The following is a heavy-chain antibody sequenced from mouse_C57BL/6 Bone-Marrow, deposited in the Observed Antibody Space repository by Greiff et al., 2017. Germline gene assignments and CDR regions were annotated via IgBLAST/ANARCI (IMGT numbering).Heavy chain of an antibody. Sequence: QVQLQQPGAELVRPGSSVKLSCTASGYTFTSYWMHWVKQRPIQGLEWIGNIYPSDSETHYNQKFKDKATLTGDKSSSTAYMQLRRLTSEDSAVYYCARGGPMDYWGQGTSVTVSS. CDR3: ARGGPMDY. CDR1: GYTFTSYW. V-gene: IGHV1-52*01. J-gene: IGHJ4*01. CDR2: IYPSDSET.